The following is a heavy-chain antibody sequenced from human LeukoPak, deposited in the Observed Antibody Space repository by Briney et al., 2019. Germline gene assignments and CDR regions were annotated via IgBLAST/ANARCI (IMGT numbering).Heavy chain of an antibody. CDR1: GFTFSSYG. CDR2: IRSDGSNK. CDR3: AKDVGRYYYDSSDFDY. D-gene: IGHD3-22*01. V-gene: IGHV3-30*02. Sequence: VGSLRLSCAASGFTFSSYGMHWVRQAPGKGLEWVAFIRSDGSNKYYADSVKGRFTISRDNSKNTLYLQMNSLRAEDTAVYYCAKDVGRYYYDSSDFDYWGQGTLVTVSS. J-gene: IGHJ4*02.